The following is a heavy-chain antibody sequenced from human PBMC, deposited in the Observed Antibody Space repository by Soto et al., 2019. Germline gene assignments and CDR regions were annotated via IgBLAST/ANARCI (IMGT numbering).Heavy chain of an antibody. CDR2: IIPILGIA. J-gene: IGHJ6*02. CDR3: ATVVVTANYYYYGMDV. CDR1: GGTFSSYT. Sequence: VQLVQSGAEVKKPGSSVKVSCKASGGTFSSYTISWVRQAPGQGLEWMGRIIPILGIANYAQKFQGRVTITADKSTSTAYMELSSLRSEDTAVYYCATVVVTANYYYYGMDVWGQGTTVTVSS. D-gene: IGHD2-21*02. V-gene: IGHV1-69*02.